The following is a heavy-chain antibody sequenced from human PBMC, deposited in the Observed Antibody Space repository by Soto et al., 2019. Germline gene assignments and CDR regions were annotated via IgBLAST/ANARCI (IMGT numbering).Heavy chain of an antibody. CDR1: GGTFSSYA. Sequence: ASVKVSCKASGGTFSSYAISWVRQAPGQGLEWMGGIIPIFGTANYAQKFQGRVTITADESTSTAYMELSSLRSEDTAVYYCARVVRDGDGLRIGYWGQGTLVTVSS. D-gene: IGHD3-10*01. CDR3: ARVVRDGDGLRIGY. V-gene: IGHV1-69*13. CDR2: IIPIFGTA. J-gene: IGHJ4*02.